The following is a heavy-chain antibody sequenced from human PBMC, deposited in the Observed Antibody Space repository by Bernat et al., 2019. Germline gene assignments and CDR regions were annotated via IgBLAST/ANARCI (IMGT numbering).Heavy chain of an antibody. D-gene: IGHD2-21*02. V-gene: IGHV3-21*01. J-gene: IGHJ3*02. CDR2: ISRGGGSI. Sequence: EVQLVESGGALVTPVGSLRLTCAASGCTFSSYSMNWFRQSPGKALEWVSSISRGGGSIYYANSVKGRFTSSRAKDKNSLYLQMGSLRAEDTAVCYCARSLLVTSRNDAFEIWGQGTTVTVSS. CDR3: ARSLLVTSRNDAFEI. CDR1: GCTFSSYS.